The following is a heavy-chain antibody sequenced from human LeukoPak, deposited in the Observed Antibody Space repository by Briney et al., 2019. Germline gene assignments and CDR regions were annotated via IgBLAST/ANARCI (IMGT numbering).Heavy chain of an antibody. V-gene: IGHV1-3*01. CDR2: VNGGNCNT. Sequence: SVKVSCKASGYAFTNYAIQWVRQAPGQRLEWVGGVNGGNCNTIYSPQFQIRATIARDTSATTDSMELSSLTSEDTAIYYCARGRWVGTTHAYYLDYSRQGTLVTVTS. D-gene: IGHD1-26*01. J-gene: IGHJ4*02. CDR3: ARGRWVGTTHAYYLDY. CDR1: GYAFTNYA.